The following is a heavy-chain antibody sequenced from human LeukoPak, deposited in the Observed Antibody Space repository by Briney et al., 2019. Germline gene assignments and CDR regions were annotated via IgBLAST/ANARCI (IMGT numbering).Heavy chain of an antibody. Sequence: PGGSLRLSCAASGFTFSNYDMSWVRQAPGKGLEWVSGISTRGGSTYYADSVKGRFTISRDNSKNTLYLQMNSLRAEDTAIYYCAKNRVAVAGPFDPWGQGTLVTVSS. CDR2: ISTRGGST. V-gene: IGHV3-23*01. CDR1: GFTFSNYD. CDR3: AKNRVAVAGPFDP. D-gene: IGHD6-19*01. J-gene: IGHJ5*02.